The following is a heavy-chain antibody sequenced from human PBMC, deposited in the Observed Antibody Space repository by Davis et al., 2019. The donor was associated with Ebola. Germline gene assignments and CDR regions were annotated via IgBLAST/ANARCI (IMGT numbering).Heavy chain of an antibody. V-gene: IGHV3-11*01. CDR3: ARLGGQFIYYFDY. CDR2: ISSSGSTI. J-gene: IGHJ4*02. CDR1: GFTFSDYY. D-gene: IGHD3-16*01. Sequence: GSLRLSCAASGFTFSDYYMSWIRQAPGKGLEWVSYISSSGSTIYYADSVEGRFTTSRDNAKNSLFLQMNSLRAEDTAVYYCARLGGQFIYYFDYWGQGTLVTVSS.